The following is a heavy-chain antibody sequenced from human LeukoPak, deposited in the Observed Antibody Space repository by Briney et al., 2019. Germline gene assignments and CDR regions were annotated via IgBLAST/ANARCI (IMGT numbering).Heavy chain of an antibody. CDR2: ISSSGGST. CDR1: GFTFRNYA. D-gene: IGHD5-12*01. Sequence: GGSLRLSCAGSGFTFRNYAMSWVRQAPGKGLEWVSVISSSGGSTYYADSVKGRFTISRDNSKNTLYLQMNSLRVEDTAVYYCARNGYSGYDRLNWFDPWGQGTLVTVSS. V-gene: IGHV3-23*01. CDR3: ARNGYSGYDRLNWFDP. J-gene: IGHJ5*02.